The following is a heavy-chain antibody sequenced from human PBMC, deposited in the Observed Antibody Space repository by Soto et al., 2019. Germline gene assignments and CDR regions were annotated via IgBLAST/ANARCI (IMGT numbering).Heavy chain of an antibody. D-gene: IGHD3-10*01. CDR2: TYYRSKWYN. V-gene: IGHV6-1*01. CDR1: GDSDSSNSAA. J-gene: IGHJ4*02. CDR3: AGGSGSLSY. Sequence: SQTLSLTCDISGDSDSSNSAAWNWIRQSPSRGLEWLGRTYYRSKWYNEYAVSVKSRITINPDTSKSQFSLHLNSVTPEDTAVYYCAGGSGSLSYWGQGSLVTVSS.